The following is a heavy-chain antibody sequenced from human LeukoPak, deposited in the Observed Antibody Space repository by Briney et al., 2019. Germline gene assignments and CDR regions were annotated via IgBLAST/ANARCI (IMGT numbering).Heavy chain of an antibody. J-gene: IGHJ4*02. CDR1: GFTFRLYS. D-gene: IGHD3-9*01. V-gene: IGHV3-48*02. CDR2: IRSTDGAI. CDR3: ARDRDWAFDY. Sequence: QPGGSLRLSCAASGFTFRLYSVNWVRQAPGKGLEWLSYIRSTDGAIAYADSVKGRFTISRDDAKNSLYLQVNSLRDEDTAVYYCARDRDWAFDYWGQGTLITVSS.